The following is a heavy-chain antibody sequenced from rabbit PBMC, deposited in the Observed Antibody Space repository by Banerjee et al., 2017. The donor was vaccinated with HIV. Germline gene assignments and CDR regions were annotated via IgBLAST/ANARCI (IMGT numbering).Heavy chain of an antibody. CDR1: GIDFSSYYY. D-gene: IGHD6-1*01. CDR2: IRSTSDSI. CDR3: ARDDNGYDDVLFRL. V-gene: IGHV1S45*01. Sequence: QQQLEESGGGLVKPGGTLTLTCKASGIDFSSYYYMCWVRQAPGKGLEWIACIRSTSDSIQYTSWAKGRFTISKTSSTTVTLQMTSLTDADTATYFCARDDNGYDDVLFRLWGPGT. J-gene: IGHJ4*01.